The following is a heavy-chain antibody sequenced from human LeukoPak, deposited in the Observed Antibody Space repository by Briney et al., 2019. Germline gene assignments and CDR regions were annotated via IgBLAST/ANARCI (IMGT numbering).Heavy chain of an antibody. D-gene: IGHD2-2*01. CDR1: GYSISSGYC. CDR3: VRDSEVVPATNYYFDY. V-gene: IGHV4-38-2*02. J-gene: IGHJ4*02. Sequence: PSETLSLTCTVSGYSISSGYCWGWIRQPPGEGLEWIGSIYHSGSTYYNPSLKSRVTISVDTSKNQFSLKPSSVTAADTAVYYCVRDSEVVPATNYYFDYWGQGTLVTVSS. CDR2: IYHSGST.